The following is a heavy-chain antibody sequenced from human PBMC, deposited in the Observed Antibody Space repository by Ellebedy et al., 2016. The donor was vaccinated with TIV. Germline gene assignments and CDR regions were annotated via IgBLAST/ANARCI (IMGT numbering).Heavy chain of an antibody. CDR2: IIPIFCTA. V-gene: IGHV1-69*13. CDR1: GGTFSSYA. J-gene: IGHJ3*02. Sequence: AASVKVSCKASGGTFSSYAISWVRQAPGQGLEWMGGIIPIFCTANYAQKFQGRVTITADESTSTAYMELSSLRSEDTALYYCAGDRHYYDSSAAFDIWGQGTMVTVSS. D-gene: IGHD3-22*01. CDR3: AGDRHYYDSSAAFDI.